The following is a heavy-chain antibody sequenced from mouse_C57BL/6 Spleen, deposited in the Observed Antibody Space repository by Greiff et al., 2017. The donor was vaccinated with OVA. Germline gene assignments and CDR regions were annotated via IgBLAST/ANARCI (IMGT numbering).Heavy chain of an antibody. Sequence: VQLKQSGPGLAKPSQSLSLTCSVTGYSITSDYWHWVRKFPGNKLEYMGYISYSGSTYYNPSLKSRISITRNTSNNQYYLQLNSVTTENTASYCAARSPAQRYVDVWGTGTTVTVSS. J-gene: IGHJ1*03. CDR3: ARSPAQRYVDV. CDR1: GYSITSDY. V-gene: IGHV3-8*01. CDR2: ISYSGST.